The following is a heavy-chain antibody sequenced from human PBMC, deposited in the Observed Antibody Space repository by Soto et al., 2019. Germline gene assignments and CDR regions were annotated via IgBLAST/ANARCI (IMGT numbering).Heavy chain of an antibody. CDR3: ARSQGGYDTDYFDY. V-gene: IGHV1-69*12. D-gene: IGHD3-16*01. Sequence: QVQLVQSGAEVKKPGSSVKVCCKASGGTFSSYAISWVRQAPGQGLEWMGGIIPIFGTANYAQKFQGRVTITADESTSTAYLVLSSLRSEDTAVYYCARSQGGYDTDYFDYWGQGTLVTVSS. J-gene: IGHJ4*02. CDR1: GGTFSSYA. CDR2: IIPIFGTA.